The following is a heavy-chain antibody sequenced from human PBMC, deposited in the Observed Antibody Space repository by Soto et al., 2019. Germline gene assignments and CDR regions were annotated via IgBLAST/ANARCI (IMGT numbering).Heavy chain of an antibody. D-gene: IGHD2-2*01. CDR2: INAGNGNT. J-gene: IGHJ4*02. CDR3: AGGYCSSTNCYAYNWNVI. V-gene: IGHV1-3*01. Sequence: ASVKVSCKASGYTFSNYAMHWVRQAPGQRLEWMGWINAGNGNTKYSQKFQDRITITSDTSASTAYMELSSLRSEDTAVYFCAGGYCSSTNCYAYNWNVIWGQGXQVTVSS. CDR1: GYTFSNYA.